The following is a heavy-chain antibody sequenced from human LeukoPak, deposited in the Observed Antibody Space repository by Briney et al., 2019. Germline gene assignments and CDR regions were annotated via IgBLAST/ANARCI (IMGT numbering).Heavy chain of an antibody. CDR3: ARDASRGVRGVNYFDY. CDR2: IKDDGSGE. J-gene: IGHJ4*02. CDR1: GFTFTSYW. V-gene: IGHV3-7*01. Sequence: GGSLRLSCVASGFTFTSYWMAWVRQIPGKGLEWVADIKDDGSGEYYVDSVKGRFTIFRDNTKMALYLQMNSLRAEDTAVYYCARDASRGVRGVNYFDYWGQGTLVTVSS. D-gene: IGHD3-10*01.